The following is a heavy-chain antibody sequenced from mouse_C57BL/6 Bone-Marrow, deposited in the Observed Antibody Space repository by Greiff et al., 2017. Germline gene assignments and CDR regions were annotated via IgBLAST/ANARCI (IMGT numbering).Heavy chain of an antibody. D-gene: IGHD1-1*01. CDR2: IYPRSGNT. Sequence: VKLMESGAELARPGASVKLSCKASGYTFTSYGISWVKQRTGQGLEWIGEIYPRSGNTYYNEKFKGKATLTADKSSSTAYMELRSLTSEDSAVYFCARLPITTVVATDYWGQGTTLTVSS. CDR3: ARLPITTVVATDY. CDR1: GYTFTSYG. V-gene: IGHV1-81*01. J-gene: IGHJ2*01.